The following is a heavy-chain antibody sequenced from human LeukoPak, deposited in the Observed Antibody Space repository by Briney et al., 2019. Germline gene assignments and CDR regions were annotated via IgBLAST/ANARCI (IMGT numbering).Heavy chain of an antibody. Sequence: PGGSLRLSCAASGFTFSDYSMNWVRQAPGKGLEWVSVIYSGGSTYYADSVKGRFTISRDNSKNTLYLQMNSLRAEDTAVYYCARDGARYYGMDVWGQGTTVTVSS. V-gene: IGHV3-66*01. CDR3: ARDGARYYGMDV. CDR1: GFTFSDYS. CDR2: IYSGGST. J-gene: IGHJ6*02. D-gene: IGHD3-10*01.